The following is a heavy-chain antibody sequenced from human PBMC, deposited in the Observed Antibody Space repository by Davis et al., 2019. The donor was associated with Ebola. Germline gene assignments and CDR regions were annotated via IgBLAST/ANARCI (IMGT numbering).Heavy chain of an antibody. CDR3: AKDLASVWFGELLFYGMDV. D-gene: IGHD3-10*01. CDR1: GFPFSTYA. CDR2: ISGRGDST. V-gene: IGHV3-23*01. Sequence: GESLKISCAASGFPFSTYAMSWVRQAPGQGLEWVSTISGRGDSTHYADSVRGRFTISRDNSRSTLYLQMNSLRAEDTAVYYCAKDLASVWFGELLFYGMDVWGQGTTVTVSS. J-gene: IGHJ6*02.